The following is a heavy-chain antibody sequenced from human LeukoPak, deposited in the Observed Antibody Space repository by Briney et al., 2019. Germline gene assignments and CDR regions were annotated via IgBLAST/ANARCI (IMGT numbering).Heavy chain of an antibody. D-gene: IGHD2-2*01. CDR2: ISGSGGST. CDR1: GFTFSSYA. J-gene: IGHJ6*02. Sequence: GGSLRLSCAASGFTFSSYAMSWVRQAPGKGLEWVPAISGSGGSTYYANSVKGRFTISRDNSKNTLYLQMGSLRAEDMAVYYCAREGYYYYYGMDVWGQGTTVTVSS. CDR3: AREGYYYYYGMDV. V-gene: IGHV3-64*01.